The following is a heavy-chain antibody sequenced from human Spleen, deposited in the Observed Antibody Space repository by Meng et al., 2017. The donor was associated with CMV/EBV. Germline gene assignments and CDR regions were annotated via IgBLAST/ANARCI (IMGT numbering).Heavy chain of an antibody. CDR2: MSSSSSYI. Sequence: CAASGFTFSSYSMNWVRQAPGKGLEWVSSMSSSSSYIYYADSVKGRFTISRDNAKNSLYLQMNSLRVEDTAVYYCARGFVVVPAVMAYWGQGTLVTVSS. CDR3: ARGFVVVPAVMAY. D-gene: IGHD2-2*01. V-gene: IGHV3-21*01. CDR1: GFTFSSYS. J-gene: IGHJ4*02.